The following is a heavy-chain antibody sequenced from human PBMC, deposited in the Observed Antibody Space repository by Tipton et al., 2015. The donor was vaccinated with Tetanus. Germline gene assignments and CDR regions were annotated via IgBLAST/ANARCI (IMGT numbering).Heavy chain of an antibody. D-gene: IGHD6-19*01. CDR2: ISGSGGST. CDR1: GFTVSSNY. V-gene: IGHV3-23*01. CDR3: AKGYSSGGGGSYYYYYYGMDV. Sequence: SLRLSCAASGFTVSSNYMSWVRQAPGKGLEWVSAISGSGGSTYYADSVKGRFTISRDNSKNTLYLQMNSLRAEDTAVYYCAKGYSSGGGGSYYYYYYGMDVWGQGTSVTVSS. J-gene: IGHJ6*02.